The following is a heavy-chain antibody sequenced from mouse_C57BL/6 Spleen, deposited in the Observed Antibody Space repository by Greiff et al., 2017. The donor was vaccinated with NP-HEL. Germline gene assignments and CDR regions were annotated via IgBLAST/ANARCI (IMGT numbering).Heavy chain of an antibody. Sequence: QVQLQQSGAELVRPGTSVKMSCKASGYTFTNYWIGWTKQRPGHGLEWIGDIYPGGGYTNYNAKFQGKATLTADKSSSTAYMQFSSLTSEDSAIYYCAREDYYGSSLFAYWGQGTLVTVSA. J-gene: IGHJ3*01. CDR2: IYPGGGYT. CDR3: AREDYYGSSLFAY. D-gene: IGHD1-1*01. CDR1: GYTFTNYW. V-gene: IGHV1-63*01.